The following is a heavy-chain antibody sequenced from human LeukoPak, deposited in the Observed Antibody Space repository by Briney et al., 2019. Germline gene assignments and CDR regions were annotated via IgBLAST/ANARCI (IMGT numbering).Heavy chain of an antibody. CDR2: TSFDGSEA. D-gene: IGHD6-13*01. V-gene: IGHV3-30-3*01. J-gene: IGHJ3*02. CDR3: ARVESSWGAFDI. CDR1: GFTFNRYA. Sequence: GGSLRLSCVASGFTFNRYAMHWVRQAPGKGLEWVAVTSFDGSEAYYADSVKGRFTISRDNSKNTLYLQMNSLRAEDTAVYYCARVESSWGAFDIWGQGTTVTVSS.